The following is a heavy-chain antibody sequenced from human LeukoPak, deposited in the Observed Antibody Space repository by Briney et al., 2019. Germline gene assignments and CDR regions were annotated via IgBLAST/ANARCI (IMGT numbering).Heavy chain of an antibody. CDR2: MNPNSGNT. Sequence: ASVKVSCKASGYTFTSYDINWVRQATGQGLEWMGWMNPNSGNTGYAQKFQGRVTMTRNTSISTAYMELSSLRSEDTAVYYCARGETSYYYDSSGYSRGSDYWGHGTLVTVSS. D-gene: IGHD3-22*01. J-gene: IGHJ4*01. V-gene: IGHV1-8*01. CDR3: ARGETSYYYDSSGYSRGSDY. CDR1: GYTFTSYD.